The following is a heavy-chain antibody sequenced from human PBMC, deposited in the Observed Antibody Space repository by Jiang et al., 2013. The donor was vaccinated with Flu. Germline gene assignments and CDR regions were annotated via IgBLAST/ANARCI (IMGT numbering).Heavy chain of an antibody. Sequence: GAEVKKPGASVKVSCKASGYTFITFGITWVRQAPGQGLEWMGWISTYNGNTNYAQKFQGRVTMTTDTSTGTAYMELRSLRSDDTAVYYCARAVRTGTVFDYWGQGTLVTVSS. V-gene: IGHV1-18*01. J-gene: IGHJ4*02. CDR3: ARAVRTGTVFDY. CDR1: GYTFITFG. CDR2: ISTYNGNT. D-gene: IGHD3-10*01.